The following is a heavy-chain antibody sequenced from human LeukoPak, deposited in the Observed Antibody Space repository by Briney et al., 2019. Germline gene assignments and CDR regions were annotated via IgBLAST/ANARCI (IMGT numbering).Heavy chain of an antibody. V-gene: IGHV4-4*07. D-gene: IGHD3-10*01. CDR1: GGSISSYY. CDR2: IYTSGST. CDR3: ARGRITMVRGVIITSWFDP. Sequence: SETLSLTCTVSGGSISSYYWSWIRQPAGKGLGWVGRIYTSGSTNYNPSLKSRVTMSVDTSKNQFSLKLSSVTAADTAVYYCARGRITMVRGVIITSWFDPWGQGTLVTVSS. J-gene: IGHJ5*02.